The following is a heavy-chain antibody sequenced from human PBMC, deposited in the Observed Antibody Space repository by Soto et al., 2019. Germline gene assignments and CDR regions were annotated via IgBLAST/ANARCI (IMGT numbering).Heavy chain of an antibody. Sequence: ASVKVSCKASGYTFTSYDIIWVRQATGQGLEWMGWMNPSTGNTDSAEKFQGRLTMTRNTSISTVYMELSSLSFEDTAVYYCAIGLILVPGGSALWGQSTAVPISS. J-gene: IGHJ6*01. CDR2: MNPSTGNT. V-gene: IGHV1-8*01. D-gene: IGHD3-16*01. CDR1: GYTFTSYD. CDR3: AIGLILVPGGSAL.